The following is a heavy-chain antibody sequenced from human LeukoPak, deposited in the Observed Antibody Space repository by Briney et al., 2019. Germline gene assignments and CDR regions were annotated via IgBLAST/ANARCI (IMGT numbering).Heavy chain of an antibody. CDR1: GFSISNSA. Sequence: GGSLRLSCPASGFSISNSAMSWVRQAPGKGLEWVSRIHGGADIPSYADSVKGRFTISRDNSKNTLFLEMNSLRGEDTAVYYCGRNPNGNYIGACEMWGPGTKVTVS. V-gene: IGHV3-23*01. CDR3: GRNPNGNYIGACEM. D-gene: IGHD1-7*01. J-gene: IGHJ3*02. CDR2: IHGGADIP.